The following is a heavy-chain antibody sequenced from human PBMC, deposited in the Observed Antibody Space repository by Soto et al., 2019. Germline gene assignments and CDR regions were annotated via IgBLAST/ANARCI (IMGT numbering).Heavy chain of an antibody. J-gene: IGHJ3*01. Sequence: EMTLVESGGGLVQPGRSLRLSCATSGFTFEDYAVHWVRQAPGKGLEWVSGIGWNSDIIEYADSVKGRFTISRDNAKNSLYLQMNSLRPEDTALYYCTKDVEWGGNHLNHAFDVWGQGTMVSVSS. CDR1: GFTFEDYA. V-gene: IGHV3-9*01. CDR2: IGWNSDII. CDR3: TKDVEWGGNHLNHAFDV. D-gene: IGHD1-26*01.